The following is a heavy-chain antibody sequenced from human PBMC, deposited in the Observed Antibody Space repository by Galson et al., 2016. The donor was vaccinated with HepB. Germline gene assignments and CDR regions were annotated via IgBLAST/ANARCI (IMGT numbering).Heavy chain of an antibody. CDR3: AKDPAGGQNDPFFEY. Sequence: SLRLSCAASEFTFSNYGMHWVRQAPGKGLEWVAVISYDGSTKYYADSVKGRFTISRDNAKNTLDLQMNSLRPDDTAVYYCAKDPAGGQNDPFFEYWGQGTLVIVSS. V-gene: IGHV3-30*18. J-gene: IGHJ4*02. D-gene: IGHD1-1*01. CDR2: ISYDGSTK. CDR1: EFTFSNYG.